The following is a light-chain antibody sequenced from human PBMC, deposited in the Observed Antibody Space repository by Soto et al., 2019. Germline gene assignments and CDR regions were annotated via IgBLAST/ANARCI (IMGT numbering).Light chain of an antibody. CDR2: DAS. CDR1: QSISRW. Sequence: DIQMTQSASTLSASVGDRVTIACRASQSISRWLAWYQQKPGKAPKLLIYDASSLQGGVPSRFSGSGSGTEFTLTISSVQPDDFATYCCQQYSSFSPYTFGQGTKLEI. CDR3: QQYSSFSPYT. J-gene: IGKJ2*01. V-gene: IGKV1-5*01.